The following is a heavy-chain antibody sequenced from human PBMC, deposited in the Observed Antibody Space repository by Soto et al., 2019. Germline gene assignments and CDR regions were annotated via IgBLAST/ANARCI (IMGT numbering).Heavy chain of an antibody. D-gene: IGHD6-19*01. V-gene: IGHV3-53*01. Sequence: EVQLVESGGGLIQPGGSLRLSCAVSAFTVSSNYMSWVRQAQGKGLEWVSVIYSGGSTDYAASVKGRFTISRDNAKNTLYLQMNSLKAEDTAIYYCARATVACGFDYWGQGTLVTVSS. CDR3: ARATVACGFDY. CDR2: IYSGGST. J-gene: IGHJ4*02. CDR1: AFTVSSNY.